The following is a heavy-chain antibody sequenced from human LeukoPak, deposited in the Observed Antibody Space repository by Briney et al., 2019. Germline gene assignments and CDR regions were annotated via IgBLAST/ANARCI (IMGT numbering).Heavy chain of an antibody. D-gene: IGHD6-13*01. Sequence: PGGSLRLSCAAPGFTVSSNYMSWVRQAPGKGLEWVSVIYSGGSTYYADSVKGRFTISRDNSKNTLYLQMNSLRAEDTAVYYCARAMMTSAGGVFDSWGQGTLVTVSS. V-gene: IGHV3-53*01. J-gene: IGHJ4*02. CDR1: GFTVSSNY. CDR3: ARAMMTSAGGVFDS. CDR2: IYSGGST.